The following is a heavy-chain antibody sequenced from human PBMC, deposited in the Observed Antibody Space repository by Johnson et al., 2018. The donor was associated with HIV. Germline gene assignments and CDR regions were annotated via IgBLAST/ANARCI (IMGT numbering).Heavy chain of an antibody. CDR1: GFTFSSYA. CDR3: ARGGNEIDAFDI. Sequence: QVQLVESGGGVVQPGRSLRLSCAASGFTFSSYAIHWVRQAPAKGLEWVAVISYDGSNKYYADSVKGRFTISRDNSKNTLYLQMNSLRAEDTAVYYCARGGNEIDAFDIWGQGTMVTVSS. J-gene: IGHJ3*02. CDR2: ISYDGSNK. D-gene: IGHD1-1*01. V-gene: IGHV3-30*04.